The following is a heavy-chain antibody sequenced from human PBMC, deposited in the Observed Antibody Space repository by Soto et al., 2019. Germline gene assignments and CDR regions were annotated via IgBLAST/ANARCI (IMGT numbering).Heavy chain of an antibody. D-gene: IGHD1-26*01. CDR3: AKYSGTYRRPVLDY. V-gene: IGHV3-21*01. J-gene: IGHJ4*02. CDR2: ISTSSAYI. Sequence: EVQLVESGGGLVKPGGSLRISCSASGFIFSSYTMTWVRQAPGKGLEWVSSISTSSAYIYYAESVGGRFTISRDNADNILYLQMNSLRVDDTAVYFCAKYSGTYRRPVLDYWGQGTLVTVSS. CDR1: GFIFSSYT.